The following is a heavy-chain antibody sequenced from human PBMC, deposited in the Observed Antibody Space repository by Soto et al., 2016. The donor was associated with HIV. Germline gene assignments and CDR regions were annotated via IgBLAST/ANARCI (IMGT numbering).Heavy chain of an antibody. J-gene: IGHJ5*02. D-gene: IGHD3-9*01. Sequence: EVQLVESGGGLVKPGGSLRLSCAASGFTFSNAWMSWVRQAPGKGLEWVGRIKSKTDGGTTDYAAPVKGRFTISRDDSKNTLYLQMNSLKTEDTAVYYCTTDVDYDILTGYHNWFDPWGQGTLVTVSS. CDR2: IKSKTDGGTT. CDR1: GFTFSNAW. CDR3: TTDVDYDILTGYHNWFDP. V-gene: IGHV3-15*01.